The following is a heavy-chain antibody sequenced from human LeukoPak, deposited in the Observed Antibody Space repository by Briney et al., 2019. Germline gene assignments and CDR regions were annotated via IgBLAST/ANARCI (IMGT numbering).Heavy chain of an antibody. V-gene: IGHV3-7*01. CDR2: IKQDGSEP. J-gene: IGHJ6*03. CDR3: ARIPLAALVGSHFRYLCYFMDV. Sequence: GGPLTLPCEASGLTLNTHGMRWARHAPGKALEWGANIKQDGSEPYYVDSVSGRITIATDDDKNSLYLQMNSLRAEDTAVYYCARIPLAALVGSHFRYLCYFMDVWGNGTTVTVSS. CDR1: GLTLNTHG. D-gene: IGHD1-26*01.